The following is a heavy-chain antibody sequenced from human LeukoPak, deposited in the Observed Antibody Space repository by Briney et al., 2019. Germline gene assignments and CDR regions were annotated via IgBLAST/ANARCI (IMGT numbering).Heavy chain of an antibody. Sequence: PGGSLRLSCAASGFTFSSYWMTWVRQAPGKGLEWVANIREDGSEKYYVDSVKGRFTISRDNAKNSLYLQVNSPRAEDTAVYYCARLNYDFWSGVWEGYYMDVWGKGTTVTVSS. V-gene: IGHV3-7*01. CDR2: IREDGSEK. D-gene: IGHD3-3*01. CDR3: ARLNYDFWSGVWEGYYMDV. CDR1: GFTFSSYW. J-gene: IGHJ6*03.